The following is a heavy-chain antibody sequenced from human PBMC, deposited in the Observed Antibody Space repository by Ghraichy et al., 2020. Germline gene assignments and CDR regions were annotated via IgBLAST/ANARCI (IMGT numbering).Heavy chain of an antibody. V-gene: IGHV3-23*01. CDR3: ARYISAIAVTGFDH. CDR2: ISGSGAGT. CDR1: GFTFSSYA. J-gene: IGHJ4*02. D-gene: IGHD6-19*01. Sequence: GGSLRLPCEASGFTFSSYAMTWVRQAPGKGLEWVSTISGSGAGTYYADSVKGRFIVSRDNSKNTLYLQMSSLRVEDTALYYCARYISAIAVTGFDHWGQGTLVTVSS.